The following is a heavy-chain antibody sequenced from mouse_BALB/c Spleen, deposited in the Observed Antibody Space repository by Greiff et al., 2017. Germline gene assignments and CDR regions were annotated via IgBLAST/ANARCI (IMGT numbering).Heavy chain of an antibody. Sequence: EVQLVESGGGLVKPGGSPKLSCAASGFIFCSYAMSWVRQTPEKRQEWVASISSGGSTYYPDSVKGRFTISRDNARNMLYLQMSSLRSEDTAMYYCARGYDYLYYFEMWGQGTTLTVSS. J-gene: IGHJ2*01. V-gene: IGHV5-6-5*01. D-gene: IGHD2-4*01. CDR2: ISSGGST. CDR1: GFIFCSYA. CDR3: ARGYDYLYYFEM.